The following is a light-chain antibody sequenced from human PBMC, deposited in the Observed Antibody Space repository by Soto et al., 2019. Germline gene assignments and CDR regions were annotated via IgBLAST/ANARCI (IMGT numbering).Light chain of an antibody. Sequence: QSALTQPASVSGSPGQSITISCTGTSRDVGGYNFVSWYQQHPGKAPKVIIYEVSNRPSGVSNRFSGSKSGDAASLTISGLQAEDEAHYHCSSYTNTNTWVFGGGTKLTVL. CDR1: SRDVGGYNF. CDR3: SSYTNTNTWV. J-gene: IGLJ3*02. V-gene: IGLV2-14*01. CDR2: EVS.